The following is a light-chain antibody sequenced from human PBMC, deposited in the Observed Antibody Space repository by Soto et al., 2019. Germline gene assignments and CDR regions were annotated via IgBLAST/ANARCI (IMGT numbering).Light chain of an antibody. CDR3: QKYNSASLT. V-gene: IGKV1-27*01. J-gene: IGKJ4*01. CDR1: QGISNY. Sequence: DIQMTQSPSSLSASVGDRVTITCRASQGISNYLAWYQQKPGKVPKLLIYAASTLQSGVPSRFSGGGSGTDYTLNISSLQPEDVATYDGQKYNSASLTFGGGTKVEIK. CDR2: AAS.